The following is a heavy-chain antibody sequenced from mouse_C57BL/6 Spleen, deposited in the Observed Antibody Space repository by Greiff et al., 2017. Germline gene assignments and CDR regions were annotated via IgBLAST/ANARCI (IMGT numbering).Heavy chain of an antibody. V-gene: IGHV2-2*01. CDR1: GFSLTSYG. D-gene: IGHD4-1*01. Sequence: VQLQESGPGLVQPSQSLSITCPVSGFSLTSYGVHWVRQSPGKGLEWLGGIWSGGSTDYNAAFISRLSISKDNSKSQVFFKMNSLQADDTAIYYCARRLGGTDAMDYWGQGTSVTVSS. CDR2: IWSGGST. CDR3: ARRLGGTDAMDY. J-gene: IGHJ4*01.